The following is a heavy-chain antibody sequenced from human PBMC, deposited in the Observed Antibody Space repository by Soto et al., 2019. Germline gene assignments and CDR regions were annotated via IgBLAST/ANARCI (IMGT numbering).Heavy chain of an antibody. CDR3: AREIQLWLEWFDP. J-gene: IGHJ5*02. V-gene: IGHV4-61*01. CDR2: IYYSGST. D-gene: IGHD5-18*01. CDR1: GGSVSSGSYY. Sequence: SETLSLTCTVSGGSVSSGSYYWSWIRQPPGKGLEWIGYIYYSGSTNYNPSLNSPVTISVDTSKNQFSLKLSSVTAADTAVYYCAREIQLWLEWFDPWGQGTLVTVSS.